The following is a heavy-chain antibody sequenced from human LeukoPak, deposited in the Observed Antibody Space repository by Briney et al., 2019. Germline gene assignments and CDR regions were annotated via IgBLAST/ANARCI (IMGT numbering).Heavy chain of an antibody. J-gene: IGHJ6*03. V-gene: IGHV4-4*07. CDR3: ARVTGSLRYYYYYMDV. CDR2: IYTSGST. CDR1: GGSISSYY. D-gene: IGHD2-15*01. Sequence: PSETLSLTCTVSGGSISSYYWSWIRQPAGKGLEWIGRIYTSGSTNYNPSLKSRVTMSVDTSKNQFSLKLSSVTAEDTAVYYCARVTGSLRYYYYYMDVWGKGTTVTVSS.